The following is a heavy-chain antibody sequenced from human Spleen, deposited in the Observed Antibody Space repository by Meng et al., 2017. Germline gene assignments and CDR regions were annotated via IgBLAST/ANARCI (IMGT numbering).Heavy chain of an antibody. D-gene: IGHD2-21*01. Sequence: QIQLVQSGGEVRNPGASVRVSCRTSGYNFIRYGLSWVRQAPGQGLEWMGWIGPYNGNTNYAPTFRGRVTMVTDTATTTAFMELRSLRSDDTAVYYCVRDDVDVQFDYWGQGTLVTVSS. V-gene: IGHV1-18*01. J-gene: IGHJ4*02. CDR1: GYNFIRYG. CDR3: VRDDVDVQFDY. CDR2: IGPYNGNT.